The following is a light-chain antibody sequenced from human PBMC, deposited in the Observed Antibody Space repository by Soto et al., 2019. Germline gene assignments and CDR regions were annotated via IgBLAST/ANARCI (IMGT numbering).Light chain of an antibody. CDR3: QQYDNYPLT. V-gene: IGKV1-5*01. CDR2: DAS. J-gene: IGKJ4*02. Sequence: DIQMTQSPSTLSASVGDRVTITCRASQSINNWLAWYQQKPGKAPKFLIYDASNLESGVPSRFSGSASGTEFTLTISSLQPDDFATYYCQQYDNYPLTCGGGTKVDIK. CDR1: QSINNW.